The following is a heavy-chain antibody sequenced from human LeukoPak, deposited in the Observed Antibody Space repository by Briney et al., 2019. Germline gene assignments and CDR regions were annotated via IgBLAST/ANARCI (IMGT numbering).Heavy chain of an antibody. CDR2: IYYSGST. Sequence: PSETLSLTCTVSGGSISSSSYYWGWIRQPPGKGLEWIGSIYYSGSTYYNPSLKSRVTMSVDTSKNQFSLKLSSVTAADTAVYYCARSSVVPAAIWFDPWGQGTLVTVSS. CDR3: ARSSVVPAAIWFDP. V-gene: IGHV4-39*07. D-gene: IGHD2-2*01. J-gene: IGHJ5*02. CDR1: GGSISSSSYY.